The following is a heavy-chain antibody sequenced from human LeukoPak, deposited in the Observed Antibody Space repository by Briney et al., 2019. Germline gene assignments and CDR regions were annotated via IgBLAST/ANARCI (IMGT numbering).Heavy chain of an antibody. CDR3: ARVPTVLRVLEWSTGDYYMDV. CDR1: GFTFSSYS. V-gene: IGHV3-48*01. Sequence: GGSLRLSCAASGFTFSSYSMNWVRQAPGKGLEWVSYISSSSSTIYYVDSVKGRFTISRDNAKNSLYLQMNSLRAEDTAVYYCARVPTVLRVLEWSTGDYYMDVWGKGTTVTVSS. J-gene: IGHJ6*03. D-gene: IGHD3-3*01. CDR2: ISSSSSTI.